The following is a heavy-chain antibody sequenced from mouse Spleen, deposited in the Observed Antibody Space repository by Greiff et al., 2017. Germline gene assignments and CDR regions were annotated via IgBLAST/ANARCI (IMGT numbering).Heavy chain of an antibody. D-gene: IGHD2-14*01. CDR2: IYPGDGDT. CDR3: ARGGRYDVYAMDY. V-gene: IGHV1-80*01. J-gene: IGHJ4*01. CDR1: GYAFSSYW. Sequence: QVQLQQSGAELVKPGASVKISCKASGYAFSSYWMNWVKQRPGKGLEWIGQIYPGDGDTNYNGKFKGKATLTADKSSSTAYMQLSSLTSEDSAVYFCARGGRYDVYAMDYWGQGTSVTVSS.